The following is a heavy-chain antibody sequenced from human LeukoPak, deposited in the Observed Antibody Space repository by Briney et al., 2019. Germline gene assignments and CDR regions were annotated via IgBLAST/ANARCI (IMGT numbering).Heavy chain of an antibody. CDR3: ATEYGSSWSYWYFDL. CDR2: IYHSGST. V-gene: IGHV4-38-2*02. J-gene: IGHJ2*01. Sequence: SETLSLTCTVSGYSISSGYYWGWIRQPPGKGLEWIGSIYHSGSTYYNPSLKGRVTMSVDTSKNQFSLNLTSATAADTAVYYCATEYGSSWSYWYFDLWGRGTLVTVSS. CDR1: GYSISSGYY. D-gene: IGHD6-13*01.